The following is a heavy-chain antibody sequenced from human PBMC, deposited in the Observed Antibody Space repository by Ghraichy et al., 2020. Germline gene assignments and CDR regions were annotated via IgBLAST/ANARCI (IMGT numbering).Heavy chain of an antibody. D-gene: IGHD1-26*01. CDR1: GYTFTSYY. CDR2: INPSAGST. CDR3: ARSQDSGEGATGY. J-gene: IGHJ4*02. V-gene: IGHV1-46*01. Sequence: ASVKVSCKASGYTFTSYYMHWVRQAPGQGLEWMGIINPSAGSTSYAQKFQGRVTMTRDTSTSTVYMDLSSLRSEDTAVYYCARSQDSGEGATGYWGQGTLVTVSA.